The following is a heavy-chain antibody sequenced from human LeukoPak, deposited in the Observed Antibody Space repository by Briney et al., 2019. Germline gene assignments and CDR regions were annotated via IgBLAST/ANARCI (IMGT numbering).Heavy chain of an antibody. Sequence: SETLSLTCTASGFTFSSYYMRWIRQPPDKGLEWIALIYTSGGTNYNPSLKSRVTTSVDTTKKQFSLKLSSATAADTAVYYCARGGRFYYMDVWGKGTTVTVSS. D-gene: IGHD1-26*01. CDR2: IYTSGGT. CDR3: ARGGRFYYMDV. J-gene: IGHJ6*03. CDR1: GFTFSSYY. V-gene: IGHV4-4*07.